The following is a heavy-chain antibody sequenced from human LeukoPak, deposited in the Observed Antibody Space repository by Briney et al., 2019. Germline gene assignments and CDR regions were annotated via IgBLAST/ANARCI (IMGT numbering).Heavy chain of an antibody. CDR2: VDPDDGET. D-gene: IGHD3/OR15-3a*01. Sequence: ATVKISCKVSGYIFTAYFILWVQQAPGKGLEWLGLVDPDDGETQYADNFQGRVTITADTSTDTAYMELSSLTSDDTAVYYCATDLDGDYFDYWGQGTLVTVSS. CDR3: ATDLDGDYFDY. CDR1: GYIFTAYF. V-gene: IGHV1-69-2*01. J-gene: IGHJ4*02.